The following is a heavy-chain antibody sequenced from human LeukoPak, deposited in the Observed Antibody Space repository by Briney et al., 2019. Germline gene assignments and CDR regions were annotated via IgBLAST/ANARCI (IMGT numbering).Heavy chain of an antibody. CDR3: ARERGTQDDLDY. Sequence: PGGSLRLSCAASGFTFSIYWMHWVRQTPGKGLVWVSRINSDGSSTSYADSVKGRFTISRDNAKNTLYLQMNSLRADDTAVYYCARERGTQDDLDYWAREPWSPSPQ. V-gene: IGHV3-74*01. J-gene: IGHJ4*02. CDR2: INSDGSST. D-gene: IGHD1-1*01. CDR1: GFTFSIYW.